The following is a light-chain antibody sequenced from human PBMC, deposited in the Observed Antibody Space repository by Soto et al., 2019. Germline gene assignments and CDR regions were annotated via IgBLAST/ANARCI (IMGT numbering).Light chain of an antibody. CDR1: QGISNW. CDR3: QQTNTFLPLT. V-gene: IGKV1-12*01. J-gene: IGKJ4*01. CDR2: AAS. Sequence: DIQMTQSPSSVSASVGDRVTITCRASQGISNWLAWYQQQPGKAPKLLIYAASSLQSGVPSRFSGGGSGTHFTLIINSLQPDDFATYYCQQTNTFLPLTFGGGTKVEIK.